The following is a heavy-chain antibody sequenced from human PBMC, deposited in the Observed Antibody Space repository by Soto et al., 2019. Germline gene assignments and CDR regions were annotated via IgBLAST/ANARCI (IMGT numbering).Heavy chain of an antibody. D-gene: IGHD2-15*01. CDR1: GFTFSSYA. J-gene: IGHJ3*02. V-gene: IGHV3-23*01. CDR2: ISGTGGST. CDR3: AKGFCGGDTCYSPLAAFDI. Sequence: PGGSLRLSCAASGFTFSSYAMTWVRQAPGKGLEWVSAISGTGGSTYYADSVRGRFTISRDNSKNTVSLQMNGLRAEDTAVHYCAKGFCGGDTCYSPLAAFDIWGQGTMVTVSS.